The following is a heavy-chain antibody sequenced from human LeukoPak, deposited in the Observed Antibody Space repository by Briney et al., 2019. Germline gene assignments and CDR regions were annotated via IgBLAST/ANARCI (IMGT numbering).Heavy chain of an antibody. CDR2: IYYSVST. Sequence: SETLSLTCTVSGGSISSSSYYWGWIRQPPGKGLEWIGSIYYSVSTYYNPALKSPVTISVDTAKRQFSLQLSSVTAADTAVYYCARWGSGDCSSTRCPELDYWGQGTLVTVSS. CDR1: GGSISSSSYY. D-gene: IGHD2-2*03. J-gene: IGHJ4*02. CDR3: ARWGSGDCSSTRCPELDY. V-gene: IGHV4-39*07.